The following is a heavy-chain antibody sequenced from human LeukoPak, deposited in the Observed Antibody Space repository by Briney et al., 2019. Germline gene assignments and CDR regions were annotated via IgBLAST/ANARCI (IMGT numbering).Heavy chain of an antibody. CDR1: GFRFSTYG. CDR3: AKNSHNYGDYGSWFDP. V-gene: IGHV3-33*06. J-gene: IGHJ5*02. CDR2: LWYDGSNE. D-gene: IGHD4-17*01. Sequence: PGGSLRLSCAASGFRFSTYGMHWVRQAPGKGPEWVAVLWYDGSNENYADSVKGRFTISRDNSKNTLYLQMNSLTVEDTAVYYCAKNSHNYGDYGSWFDPWGRGTLVTVSS.